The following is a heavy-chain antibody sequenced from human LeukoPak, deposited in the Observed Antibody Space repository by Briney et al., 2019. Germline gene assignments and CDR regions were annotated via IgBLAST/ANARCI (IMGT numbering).Heavy chain of an antibody. J-gene: IGHJ4*02. CDR1: GGSISTSNYY. CDR2: IYYSGST. CDR3: ARTLLGGYSFDY. Sequence: SETLSLTCTVSGGSISTSNYYWGWVRQPPGRGLEWIGSIYYSGSTYYNPSLKSRVTISVDTSKNQFSLKLSSVTAADTAVYYCARTLLGGYSFDYWGQGTLVTVSS. V-gene: IGHV4-39*07. D-gene: IGHD5-12*01.